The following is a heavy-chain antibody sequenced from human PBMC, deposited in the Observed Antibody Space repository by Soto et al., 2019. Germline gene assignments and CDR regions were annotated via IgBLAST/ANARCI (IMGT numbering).Heavy chain of an antibody. Sequence: SVKVSCKASGGDFSNYAISWVRQAPGQGPEWMGGIIPIFRTATYAQKFQGRVTITADDSTRTAYMELSGLTSEDTADYYCARDPLIPSAADYYFDMDVWGQGTTVTVSS. CDR3: ARDPLIPSAADYYFDMDV. CDR1: GGDFSNYA. CDR2: IIPIFRTA. D-gene: IGHD2-21*01. V-gene: IGHV1-69*13. J-gene: IGHJ6*02.